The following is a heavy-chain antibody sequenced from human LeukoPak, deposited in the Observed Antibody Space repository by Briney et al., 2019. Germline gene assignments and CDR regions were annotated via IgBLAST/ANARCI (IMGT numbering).Heavy chain of an antibody. CDR3: ARDFTDSGSSLVYYYYYYMDV. CDR1: GGSISSYY. J-gene: IGHJ6*03. V-gene: IGHV4-59*12. Sequence: SETLSLTCTVSGGSISSYYWSWIRQPPGKGLEWIGYIYYSGSTNYNPSLKSRVTISVDTSKNQFSLKLTSVTAADTAVYYCARDFTDSGSSLVYYYYYYMDVWGKGTTVTVSS. CDR2: IYYSGST. D-gene: IGHD1-26*01.